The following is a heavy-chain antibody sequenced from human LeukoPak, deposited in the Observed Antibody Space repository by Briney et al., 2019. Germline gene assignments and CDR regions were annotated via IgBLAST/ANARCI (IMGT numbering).Heavy chain of an antibody. J-gene: IGHJ4*02. CDR2: ISRNNGLI. CDR1: GFTFHDYA. D-gene: IGHD3-10*01. Sequence: GRSLRLSCEASGFTFHDYAMHWVRQAPGKGLEWVSGISRNNGLIGYGDSVRGRFTISRDNAKNSLYLQMNSLRPEDTAFYYCAKDLLAVPATIGSWGQGTLVTVSS. V-gene: IGHV3-9*01. CDR3: AKDLLAVPATIGS.